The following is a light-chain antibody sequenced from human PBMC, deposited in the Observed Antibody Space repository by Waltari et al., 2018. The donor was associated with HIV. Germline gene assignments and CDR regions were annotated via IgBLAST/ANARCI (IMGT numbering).Light chain of an antibody. CDR2: TAS. CDR1: QGIRTW. Sequence: DIQKTQAPSSPAASVGDRVHLKCRASQGIRTWLAWYQQKPGKAPKSLIYTASSLQSGVPSRFSGSGSGTEFTLTISSLQPEDFGNYYCQQYKSYPITFGQGTRLEIK. J-gene: IGKJ5*01. V-gene: IGKV1D-16*01. CDR3: QQYKSYPIT.